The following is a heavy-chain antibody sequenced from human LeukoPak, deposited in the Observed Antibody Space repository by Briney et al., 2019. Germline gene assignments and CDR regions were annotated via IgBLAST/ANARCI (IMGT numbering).Heavy chain of an antibody. CDR2: INPSDGST. D-gene: IGHD5-24*01. CDR1: GYFFMSYY. CDR3: ARDVAREFDY. J-gene: IGHJ4*02. V-gene: IGHV1-46*01. Sequence: GASVKVSCKASGYFFMSYYIHWVRQAPGQGLEWMGVINPSDGSTNYAQKFQGRVTMTRDTSTRTIYMQLSSLRSEDTAVYYCARDVAREFDYWGQGALVTVSS.